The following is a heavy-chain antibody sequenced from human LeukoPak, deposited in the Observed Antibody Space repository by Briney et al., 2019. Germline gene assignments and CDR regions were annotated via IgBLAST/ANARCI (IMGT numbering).Heavy chain of an antibody. CDR3: AGVRRYDYSSPFYY. D-gene: IGHD4-11*01. Sequence: SVNVSCKASGGTFSSYTISWVRQAPGQGLEWVGRIIPILGIPNYAQKFQCRVTITADKSTSTAYMELSSQRSEDTAVYYCAGVRRYDYSSPFYYWGQRNLATVSS. J-gene: IGHJ4*02. CDR1: GGTFSSYT. CDR2: IIPILGIP. V-gene: IGHV1-69*02.